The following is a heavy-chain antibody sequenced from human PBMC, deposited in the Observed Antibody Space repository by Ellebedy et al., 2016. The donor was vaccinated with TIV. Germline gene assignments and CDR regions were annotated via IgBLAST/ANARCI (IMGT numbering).Heavy chain of an antibody. CDR3: ARGAAVAGALDY. Sequence: ASVKVSXXASGYTFTGYYMHWVRQAPGQGLEWMGCVNPNSGGTNYAQKFQGWVTMTRDTSISTGYMEVSRVTSDDTAVYYCARGAAVAGALDYWGQGTLVTVSS. D-gene: IGHD6-19*01. J-gene: IGHJ4*02. V-gene: IGHV1-2*04. CDR2: VNPNSGGT. CDR1: GYTFTGYY.